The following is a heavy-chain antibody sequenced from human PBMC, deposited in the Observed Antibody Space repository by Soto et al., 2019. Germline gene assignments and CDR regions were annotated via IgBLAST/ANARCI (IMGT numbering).Heavy chain of an antibody. CDR3: ARHTSGWHYYDY. CDR2: ISGSSRYT. CDR1: GFNFSDHY. Sequence: GGSLRLSCAASGFNFSDHYMNWIRQAPGKGLEWVSYISGSSRYTDFADSVKGRFTISRDNAKNSLYLQMNSLRAEDTAVYYCARHTSGWHYYDYWGQGTPVTVSS. D-gene: IGHD6-19*01. J-gene: IGHJ4*02. V-gene: IGHV3-11*06.